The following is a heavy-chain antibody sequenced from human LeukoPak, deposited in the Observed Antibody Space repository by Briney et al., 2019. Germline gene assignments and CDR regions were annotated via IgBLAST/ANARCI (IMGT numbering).Heavy chain of an antibody. CDR3: AKTDDFSFGF. J-gene: IGHJ1*01. CDR2: IPSSGSTT. Sequence: GGSLRLSCAASGLTFSNYAMSWVRQAPGNGLEWVSLIPSSGSTTYYADSVKGRFTISRDNSKNTLYLQMNSLRAEDTAVYYCAKTDDFSFGFWGQGTLVTVSS. CDR1: GLTFSNYA. V-gene: IGHV3-23*01. D-gene: IGHD3-16*01.